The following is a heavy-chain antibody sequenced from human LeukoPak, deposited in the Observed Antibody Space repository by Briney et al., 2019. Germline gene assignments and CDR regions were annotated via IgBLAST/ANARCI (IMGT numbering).Heavy chain of an antibody. V-gene: IGHV3-7*01. Sequence: GGSLRLSCTTSGITFSNEWMSWVRQAPGKGLEWVANIKQDESEKYYVDSVKGRFTISRDNAKSSLYLQMNSLRAEDTAVYYCARALDSSSSRYQAFEEWGQGTLVTVSS. J-gene: IGHJ4*02. D-gene: IGHD2-2*01. CDR3: ARALDSSSSRYQAFEE. CDR2: IKQDESEK. CDR1: GITFSNEW.